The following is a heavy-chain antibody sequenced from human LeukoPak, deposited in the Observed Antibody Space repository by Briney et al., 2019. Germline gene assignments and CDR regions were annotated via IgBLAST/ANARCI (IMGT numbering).Heavy chain of an antibody. D-gene: IGHD3-22*01. Sequence: GASVKVSCKVSGYTLTELSMHWVRQAPGKGLEWMGGFDPEDGETFYAQKFQGRVTMTEDTSTDTAYMELSSLRSEDTAVYCCATDYYYDSSGSYYTVDYWGQGTLVTVSS. CDR3: ATDYYYDSSGSYYTVDY. CDR1: GYTLTELS. J-gene: IGHJ4*02. CDR2: FDPEDGET. V-gene: IGHV1-24*01.